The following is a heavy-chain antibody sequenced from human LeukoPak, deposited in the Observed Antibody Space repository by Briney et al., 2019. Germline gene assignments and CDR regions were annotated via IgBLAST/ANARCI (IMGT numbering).Heavy chain of an antibody. CDR2: INSDGSST. Sequence: GGSLRLSCAASGFTFSSYWMHWVRQAPGKGLVWVSRINSDGSSTSYADSVKGRFTISRDNAKNSLYLQMNSLRAEDTAVYYCARRFRSDYPALDYWGQGTLVTVSS. J-gene: IGHJ4*02. V-gene: IGHV3-74*01. CDR1: GFTFSSYW. D-gene: IGHD3-16*01. CDR3: ARRFRSDYPALDY.